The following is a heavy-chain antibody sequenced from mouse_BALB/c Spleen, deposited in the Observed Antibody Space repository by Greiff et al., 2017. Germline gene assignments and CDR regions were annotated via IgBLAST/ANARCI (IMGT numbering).Heavy chain of an antibody. CDR2: INSNGGST. Sequence: EVKVVESGGGLVQPGGSLKLSCAASGFTFSSYGMSWVRQTPDKRLELVATINSNGGSTYYPDSVKGRFTISRDNGKNTLYLQMSSLKSEDTAMYYCAREETYYYGSSLLAMDYWGQGTSVTVSS. V-gene: IGHV5-6-3*01. D-gene: IGHD1-1*01. J-gene: IGHJ4*01. CDR1: GFTFSSYG. CDR3: AREETYYYGSSLLAMDY.